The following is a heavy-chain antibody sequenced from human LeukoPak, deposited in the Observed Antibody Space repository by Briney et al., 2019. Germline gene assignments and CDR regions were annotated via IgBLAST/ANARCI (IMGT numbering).Heavy chain of an antibody. V-gene: IGHV3-30*04. CDR3: SRASISIAAAGPKLVFDP. CDR2: ISYDGSKK. J-gene: IGHJ5*02. CDR1: EFNFSSYE. D-gene: IGHD6-13*01. Sequence: GGALRLSCAATEFNFSSYEMNWVRQAAGKGLEWVEVISYDGSKKYYAVSVKGRFTISRDNSKTTLYLQMNSLRAEDTAVYYCSRASISIAAAGPKLVFDPCGQGTLVTVSS.